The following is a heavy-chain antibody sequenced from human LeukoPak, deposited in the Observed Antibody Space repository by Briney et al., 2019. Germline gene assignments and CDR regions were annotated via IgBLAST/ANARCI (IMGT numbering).Heavy chain of an antibody. D-gene: IGHD3-22*01. CDR3: AKWDYYDSSGYHDAFDI. CDR1: GFTFSNYA. Sequence: GGSLRLSCAASGFTFSNYAMSWVRQAPGKGLEWVSGISGSDSTYYADSVKGRFTISRDKSKNTLFLQMNSLRAEDTAVYYCAKWDYYDSSGYHDAFDIWGQGTMVTVSS. CDR2: ISGSDST. V-gene: IGHV3-23*01. J-gene: IGHJ3*02.